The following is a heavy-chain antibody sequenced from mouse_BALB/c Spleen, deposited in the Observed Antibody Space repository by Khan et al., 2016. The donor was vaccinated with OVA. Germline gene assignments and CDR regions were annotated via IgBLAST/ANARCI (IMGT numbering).Heavy chain of an antibody. J-gene: IGHJ4*01. CDR2: INTHSGVP. Sequence: QIQLVQSGPELKKPGETVRISCKASGYTFTTAGMQWVQKMPGKGLKWIGWINTHSGVPKYAEDFKGRFAFSLETSASTVYFQITNLKNEDTATYFCARGGAAVYRNDGGAMDDWGQGTSVTVSS. CDR3: ARGGAAVYRNDGGAMDD. V-gene: IGHV9-4*02. CDR1: GYTFTTAG. D-gene: IGHD2-12*01.